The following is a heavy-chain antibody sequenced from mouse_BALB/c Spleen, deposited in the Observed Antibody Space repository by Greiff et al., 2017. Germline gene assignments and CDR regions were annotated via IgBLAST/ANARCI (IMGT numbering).Heavy chain of an antibody. CDR1: GFSLTSYG. CDR2: IWAGGST. D-gene: IGHD2-14*01. J-gene: IGHJ2*01. Sequence: VKLMESGPGLVAPSQSLSITCTVSGFSLTSYGVHWVRQPPGKGLEWLGVIWAGGSTNYNSALMSRLSISKDNSKSQVFLKMNSLQTDVTAMYYCAGSYRYYFDYWGQGTTLTVSS. V-gene: IGHV2-9*02. CDR3: AGSYRYYFDY.